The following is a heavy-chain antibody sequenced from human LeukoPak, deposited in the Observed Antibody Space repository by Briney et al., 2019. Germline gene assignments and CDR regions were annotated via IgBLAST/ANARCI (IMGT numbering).Heavy chain of an antibody. CDR3: VRLRWELLAPYFDH. J-gene: IGHJ4*02. CDR2: IYQSGST. V-gene: IGHV4-59*01. CDR1: TDSTNVYY. Sequence: SETLSLTYSVSTDSTNVYYWSWIRQSPGKGLEWMGHIYQSGSTDYNPSFKSRVTISIDMSRKEFSLKLTSVTVADTAMYYCVRLRWELLAPYFDHWGQGAFVIVSS. D-gene: IGHD2-15*01.